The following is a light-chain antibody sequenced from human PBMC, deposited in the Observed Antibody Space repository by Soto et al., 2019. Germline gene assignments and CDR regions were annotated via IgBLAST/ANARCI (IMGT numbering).Light chain of an antibody. J-gene: IGKJ1*01. CDR1: QSILYNSNDKNY. CDR2: WAS. Sequence: DLLITQSTYSLAVSLGERATINCKSSQSILYNSNDKNYLAWYQQKPGQSPKLIIYWASIRESGVPDRFSGSGSGTNFTLTISSLQAEDVAVYYCQQYYSLPRTFGQGTKVDIK. V-gene: IGKV4-1*01. CDR3: QQYYSLPRT.